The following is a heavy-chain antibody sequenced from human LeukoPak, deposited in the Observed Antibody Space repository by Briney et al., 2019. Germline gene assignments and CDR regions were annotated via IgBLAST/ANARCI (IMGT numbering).Heavy chain of an antibody. CDR1: GGTFSSYA. CDR3: ARETRFGELKLSPNYYGMDV. V-gene: IGHV1-69*04. D-gene: IGHD3-10*01. J-gene: IGHJ6*02. Sequence: ASVKVSCKASGGTFSSYAIGWVRQAPGQGLEWMGRIIPILGIANYAQKFQGRVTITADKSTSTAYMELSSLRSEDTAVYYCARETRFGELKLSPNYYGMDVWGQGTTVTVSS. CDR2: IIPILGIA.